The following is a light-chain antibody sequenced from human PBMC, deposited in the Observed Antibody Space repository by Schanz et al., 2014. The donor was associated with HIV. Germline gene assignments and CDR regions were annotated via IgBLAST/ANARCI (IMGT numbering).Light chain of an antibody. V-gene: IGKV1-9*01. J-gene: IGKJ4*01. Sequence: DIQMTQSPSSLSASVGDRVTLTCRASQSINTYLAWYQQKPARAPKLLIYGASTLQSGVPSRFSGSGSGTEFTLTISSLQPEDFATYYCKEVNSYPLTFGGGTKVEIK. CDR1: QSINTY. CDR3: KEVNSYPLT. CDR2: GAS.